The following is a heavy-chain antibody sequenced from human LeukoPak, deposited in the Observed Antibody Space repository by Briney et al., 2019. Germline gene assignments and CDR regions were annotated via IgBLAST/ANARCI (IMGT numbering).Heavy chain of an antibody. V-gene: IGHV1-2*02. Sequence: ASVKVSCKASGYTFTGYYMHWVRQAPGQRLEWMGWINPNSVGTNYAQKFQGRVTMTRDTSISTAYMELSRLRSDDTAVYYCARQGYSGYDYDYWGQGTLVTVSS. J-gene: IGHJ4*02. CDR1: GYTFTGYY. CDR3: ARQGYSGYDYDY. D-gene: IGHD5-12*01. CDR2: INPNSVGT.